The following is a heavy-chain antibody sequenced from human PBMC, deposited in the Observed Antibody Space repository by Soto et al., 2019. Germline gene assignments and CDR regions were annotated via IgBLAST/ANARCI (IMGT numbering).Heavy chain of an antibody. CDR2: IDPIDSYT. D-gene: IGHD6-19*01. CDR1: GYSFTSYW. V-gene: IGHV5-10-1*01. CDR3: ARQAVGTGYSSGWYLGAFDI. Sequence: PGESLKISCKGSGYSFTSYWISWVRQMPGKGLEWMGRIDPIDSYTNYSPSFQGHVTISADKSISTAYLQWSSLKASDTAMYYCARQAVGTGYSSGWYLGAFDIWGQGTMVTVSS. J-gene: IGHJ3*02.